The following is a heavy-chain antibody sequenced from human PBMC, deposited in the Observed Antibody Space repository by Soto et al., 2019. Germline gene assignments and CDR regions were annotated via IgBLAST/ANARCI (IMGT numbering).Heavy chain of an antibody. V-gene: IGHV4-34*01. J-gene: IGHJ5*02. CDR3: ARGRGYSYGLIA. CDR1: GGSFSGYY. D-gene: IGHD5-18*01. Sequence: QVQLQQWGAGLLKPSETLSLTCAVYGGSFSGYYWSWIRQPPGKGLEWIGEINHSGRTNYNPSLKSRVTISVDTSKNQFSLKLSSVTAADTAVYYCARGRGYSYGLIAWGQGTLVTVSS. CDR2: INHSGRT.